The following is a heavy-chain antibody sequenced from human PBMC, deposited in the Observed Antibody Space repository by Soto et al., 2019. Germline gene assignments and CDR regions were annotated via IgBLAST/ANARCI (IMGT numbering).Heavy chain of an antibody. V-gene: IGHV3-30*18. CDR1: GFTFSING. CDR3: AKDRSFYDFWRGFDY. Sequence: PVGSLRLSCAASGFTFSINGMTWVRQAPGKGLEWVALISYDGSNEYYADSVKGRFTISRDNSRNTLYLQMNSLGNEDTAVYYCAKDRSFYDFWRGFDYWGQGTQVTVSS. D-gene: IGHD3-3*01. CDR2: ISYDGSNE. J-gene: IGHJ4*02.